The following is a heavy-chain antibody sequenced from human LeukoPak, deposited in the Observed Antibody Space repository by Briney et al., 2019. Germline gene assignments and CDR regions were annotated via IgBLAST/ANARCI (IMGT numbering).Heavy chain of an antibody. J-gene: IGHJ6*04. CDR2: ISWDGGST. CDR1: GFTFDDYA. D-gene: IGHD3-10*01. Sequence: GGSLRLSCAASGFTFDDYAMHWVRRAPGKGLEWVSLISWDGGSTYYADSVKGRFTISRDNSKNSLYLQMNSLRAEDTALYYCAKDPSGSGSYYGMDVWGKGTTVTVSS. V-gene: IGHV3-43D*04. CDR3: AKDPSGSGSYYGMDV.